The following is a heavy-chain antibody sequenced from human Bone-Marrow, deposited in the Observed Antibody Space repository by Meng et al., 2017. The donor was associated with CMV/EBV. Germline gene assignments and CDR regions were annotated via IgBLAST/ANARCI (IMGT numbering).Heavy chain of an antibody. J-gene: IGHJ3*02. CDR1: GGSITSSKW. V-gene: IGHV4/OR15-8*03. CDR2: IHHSATT. Sequence: SETLSLTSVVSGGSITSSKWWSWVRQPPGKGLEWIGAIHHSATTNYNTSLKSRVTMSVDKSKNHFSLRLTSVTAADTAVYFCARAYRSYFDVSAYSPDAFDIWGQGTVVTVSS. CDR3: ARAYRSYFDVSAYSPDAFDI. D-gene: IGHD3-22*01.